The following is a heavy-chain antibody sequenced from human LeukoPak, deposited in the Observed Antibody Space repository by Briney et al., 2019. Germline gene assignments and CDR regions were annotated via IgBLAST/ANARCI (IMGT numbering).Heavy chain of an antibody. J-gene: IGHJ4*02. V-gene: IGHV3-30*18. Sequence: PGGSLRLSCAASGFTFSSYGMHWVRQAPGKGLEWVAVISYDGSNKHYADSVKGRFTISRDNSKNTLYLQMNSLRAEDTAVYYCAKDEGYFDTAYYFDYWGQGTLVTVSS. CDR1: GFTFSSYG. CDR3: AKDEGYFDTAYYFDY. D-gene: IGHD3-9*01. CDR2: ISYDGSNK.